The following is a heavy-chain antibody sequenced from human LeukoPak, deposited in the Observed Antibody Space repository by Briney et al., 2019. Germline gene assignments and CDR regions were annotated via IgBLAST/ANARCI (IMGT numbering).Heavy chain of an antibody. CDR3: ARDGSGDFWSGYYVDNWFDP. J-gene: IGHJ5*02. V-gene: IGHV4-38-2*02. CDR2: IYHSGST. CDR1: GYSISSGYY. D-gene: IGHD3-3*01. Sequence: SETLSLTCTVSGYSISSGYYWGWIRQPPGKGLEWIGSIYHSGSTYYNPSLKSRVTISVDTSKNQFSLKLSSVTAAGTAVYYCARDGSGDFWSGYYVDNWFDPWGQGTLVTVSS.